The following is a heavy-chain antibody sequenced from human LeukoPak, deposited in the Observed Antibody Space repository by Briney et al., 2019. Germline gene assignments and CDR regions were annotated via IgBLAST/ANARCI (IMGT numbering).Heavy chain of an antibody. D-gene: IGHD1-26*01. Sequence: PSETLSLTRTVSGGSISSHYWSWIRQPPGKGLEWIGYIHYSGSTNYNPSLKSRVTISVDTSKNRFSLKLSSVTAADTAVYYCARVLLQWELLEAGWFDPWGQGTLVTVSS. CDR3: ARVLLQWELLEAGWFDP. CDR1: GGSISSHY. V-gene: IGHV4-59*11. J-gene: IGHJ5*02. CDR2: IHYSGST.